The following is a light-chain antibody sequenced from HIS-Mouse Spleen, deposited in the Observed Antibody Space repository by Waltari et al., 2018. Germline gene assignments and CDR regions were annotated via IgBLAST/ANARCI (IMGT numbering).Light chain of an antibody. Sequence: SYELTQPPSVSVSPGQTARITCSGDALPKTYAYWYQQKSGQAPVLVIYDDSQRPSGIPERFSGSSSGTMATLTISGAQVEDEADYYCYSTDSSGNHRVFGGGTKLTVL. CDR3: YSTDSSGNHRV. J-gene: IGLJ2*01. V-gene: IGLV3-10*01. CDR1: ALPKTY. CDR2: DDS.